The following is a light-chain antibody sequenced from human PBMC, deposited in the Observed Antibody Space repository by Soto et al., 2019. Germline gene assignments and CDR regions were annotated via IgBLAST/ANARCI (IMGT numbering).Light chain of an antibody. CDR1: QGISSY. V-gene: IGKV1-9*01. Sequence: DIQLTQSPSFLSASVGDRVTITCRASQGISSYLAWYQQKPGKAPKLLIYAASTLQSGVPSRFSGSGSGPEFTLTISSLQPEDFATYYCQQLNSYPLTFGPGTKVVIK. CDR3: QQLNSYPLT. J-gene: IGKJ3*01. CDR2: AAS.